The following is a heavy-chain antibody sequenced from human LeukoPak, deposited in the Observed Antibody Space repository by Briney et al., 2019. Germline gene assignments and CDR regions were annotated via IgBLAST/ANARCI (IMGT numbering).Heavy chain of an antibody. CDR3: ARGDYDFWSSHPDAFDI. V-gene: IGHV3-21*01. J-gene: IGHJ3*02. D-gene: IGHD3-3*01. Sequence: GGSLRLSCAASGFTFSSYSMNWVRQAPGKGLEWVSSISSSSSYIYYADSVKGRFTISRDNAKNSLYLQMNSLRAEDTAVYYCARGDYDFWSSHPDAFDIWGQGTMVTVSS. CDR2: ISSSSSYI. CDR1: GFTFSSYS.